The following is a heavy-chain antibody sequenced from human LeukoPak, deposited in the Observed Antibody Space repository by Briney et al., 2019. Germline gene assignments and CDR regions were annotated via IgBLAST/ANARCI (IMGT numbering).Heavy chain of an antibody. V-gene: IGHV3-30-3*01. J-gene: IGHJ2*01. Sequence: GGSLRLSCAASGFTFSSYAMHWVRQAPGKGLEWVAVISYDGSNKYYADSVKGRFTISRDNSKNTLYLQMNSLRAEDTAVYYCARVSINSSGYYLGLGYFDLWGRGTLVTVSS. CDR3: ARVSINSSGYYLGLGYFDL. CDR2: ISYDGSNK. CDR1: GFTFSSYA. D-gene: IGHD3-22*01.